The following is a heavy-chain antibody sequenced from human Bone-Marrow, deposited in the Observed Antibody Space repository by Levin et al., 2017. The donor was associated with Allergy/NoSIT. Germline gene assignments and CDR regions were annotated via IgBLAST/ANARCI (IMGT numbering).Heavy chain of an antibody. J-gene: IGHJ6*02. CDR1: GFTFSSYG. D-gene: IGHD2-15*01. V-gene: IGHV3-30*18. Sequence: GESLKISCAASGFTFSSYGMHWVRQAPGKGLEWVAVISYDGSNKYYADSVKGRFTISRDNSKNTLYLQMNSLRAEDTAVYYCAKDSVVVVAATHYYYYYGMDVWGQGTTVTVSS. CDR2: ISYDGSNK. CDR3: AKDSVVVVAATHYYYYYGMDV.